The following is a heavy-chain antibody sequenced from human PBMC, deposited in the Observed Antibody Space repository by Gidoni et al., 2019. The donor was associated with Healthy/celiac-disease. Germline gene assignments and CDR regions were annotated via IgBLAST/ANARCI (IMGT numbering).Heavy chain of an antibody. D-gene: IGHD6-19*01. V-gene: IGHV1-8*01. CDR3: ARGQWLGL. CDR2: MNPSSGNT. CDR1: GYTFTSDD. J-gene: IGHJ4*02. Sequence: QVQLVQSGAEVKKPGASVKVSCKASGYTFTSDDIHWVRHASGQGLEWMGWMNPSSGNTGYAQKFRGKFTMNRDTFISTAYMELSSLTSEDSAVYFCARGQWLGLWGQGTLVTVSS.